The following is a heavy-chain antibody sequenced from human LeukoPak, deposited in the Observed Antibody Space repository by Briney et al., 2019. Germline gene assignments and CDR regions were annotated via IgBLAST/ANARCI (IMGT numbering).Heavy chain of an antibody. CDR1: GFILTDYG. J-gene: IGHJ4*02. V-gene: IGHV3-30*02. Sequence: PGGPLRLSCAASGFILTDYGIHCPRHAPGKGLVWVAYILYDGCGKHYGDSVRGRFTISRENSKNMLFLQKNTLRAGDTSVYHCTKSDATGYRTDHIDCWGQGTLVTVSS. D-gene: IGHD3-9*01. CDR3: TKSDATGYRTDHIDC. CDR2: ILYDGCGK.